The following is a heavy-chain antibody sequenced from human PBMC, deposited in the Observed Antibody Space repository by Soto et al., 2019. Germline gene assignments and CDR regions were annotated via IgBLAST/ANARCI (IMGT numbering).Heavy chain of an antibody. D-gene: IGHD3-10*01. Sequence: GGSLRLPCAASGVTVSSNYMSWVRQATGKGLEWVSVIYSGGSTYYADSVKGRFTISRDNSKNTLYLQMNSLRAEDTAVYYCARDLLYGSGPGWTHYYYGMDVWGQGTTVTVSS. J-gene: IGHJ6*02. CDR2: IYSGGST. V-gene: IGHV3-53*01. CDR1: GVTVSSNY. CDR3: ARDLLYGSGPGWTHYYYGMDV.